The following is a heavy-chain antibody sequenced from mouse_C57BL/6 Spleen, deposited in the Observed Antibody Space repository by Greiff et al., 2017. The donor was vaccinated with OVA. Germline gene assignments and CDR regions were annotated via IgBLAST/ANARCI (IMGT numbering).Heavy chain of an antibody. D-gene: IGHD1-1*01. CDR1: GYTFTDYY. V-gene: IGHV1-76*01. CDR2: IYPGSGNT. J-gene: IGHJ3*01. Sequence: VKLMESGAELVRPGASVKLSCKASGYTFTDYYINWVKQRPGQGLEWIARIYPGSGNTYYNEKFKGKATLTAEKSSSTAYMQLSSLTSEDSAVYFCARGYGSSYGFAYWGQGTLVTVSA. CDR3: ARGYGSSYGFAY.